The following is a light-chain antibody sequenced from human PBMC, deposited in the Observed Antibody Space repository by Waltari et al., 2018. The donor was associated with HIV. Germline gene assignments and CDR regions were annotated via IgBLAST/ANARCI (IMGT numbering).Light chain of an antibody. V-gene: IGKV1-39*01. Sequence: DIQLTQSPSSLSTSVGDRVTITCRASQSVSTFLNWYQHKPGKAPELLIYAASNLQSGDPSRFSGTGSWTYFTLTISSLHPEDSAIYFCQQSFNNPRTFGQGTKVEIK. CDR2: AAS. CDR1: QSVSTF. J-gene: IGKJ1*01. CDR3: QQSFNNPRT.